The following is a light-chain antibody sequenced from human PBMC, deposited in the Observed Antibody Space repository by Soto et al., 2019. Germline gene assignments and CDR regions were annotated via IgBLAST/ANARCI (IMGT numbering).Light chain of an antibody. J-gene: IGLJ1*01. Sequence: QSVLTQLPSVSGGPGQRVTISCTGRSAKIGAGYDVHWYQQLPGSAPKLLIYGNSNRPSGVPDRFSGSKSGTSASLAITGLQAEDEADYYCQSYASSLSGYVFGTGTKVTVL. CDR2: GNS. CDR3: QSYASSLSGYV. V-gene: IGLV1-40*01. CDR1: SAKIGAGYD.